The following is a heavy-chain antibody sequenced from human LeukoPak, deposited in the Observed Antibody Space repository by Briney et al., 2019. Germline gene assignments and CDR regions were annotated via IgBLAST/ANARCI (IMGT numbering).Heavy chain of an antibody. CDR2: IIPIFGTA. Sequence: ASVKVSCKASGGTFSSYAISWVRQAPGQGLEWMGGIIPIFGTANYAQKFQGRVTITADESTSTAYMELSSLRSEDTAVYYCARPGAYCSGGSCYTSGAFDIWGQGTMVTVSS. CDR3: ARPGAYCSGGSCYTSGAFDI. J-gene: IGHJ3*02. V-gene: IGHV1-69*13. CDR1: GGTFSSYA. D-gene: IGHD2-15*01.